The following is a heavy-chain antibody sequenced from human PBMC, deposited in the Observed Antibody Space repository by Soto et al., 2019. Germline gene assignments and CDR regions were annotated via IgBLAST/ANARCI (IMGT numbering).Heavy chain of an antibody. V-gene: IGHV3-66*01. D-gene: IGHD5-18*01. CDR1: GFTVSSNY. J-gene: IGHJ4*02. CDR2: IYSGGST. Sequence: GGSLRLSCAASGFTVSSNYMSWVRQAPGKGLEWVSVIYSGGSTYYADSVKGRFTISRDNSKNTLYLQMNSLRAEDTAVYYCARVSIYSYAQYYFDYWGQGTLVTLSS. CDR3: ARVSIYSYAQYYFDY.